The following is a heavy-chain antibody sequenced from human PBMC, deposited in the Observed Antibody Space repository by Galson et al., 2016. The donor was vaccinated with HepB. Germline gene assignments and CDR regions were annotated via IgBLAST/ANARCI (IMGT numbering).Heavy chain of an antibody. CDR3: ARASIVPGARMVFDS. D-gene: IGHD2-2*01. Sequence: SETLSLTCAVSGASVNSSNWWTWVRQAPGTGLEWIGEIYHTGTSNNNPSLLSRFTMSIDSSRSHFSLNLNSVTAADTAVYYCARASIVPGARMVFDSWGQGILVSVSS. J-gene: IGHJ5*01. V-gene: IGHV4-4*02. CDR2: IYHTGTS. CDR1: GASVNSSNW.